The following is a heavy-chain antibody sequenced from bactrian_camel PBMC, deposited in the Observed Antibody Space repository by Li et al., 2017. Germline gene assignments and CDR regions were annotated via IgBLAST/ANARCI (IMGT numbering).Heavy chain of an antibody. CDR2: INNGGTT. D-gene: IGHD5*01. V-gene: IGHV3S25*01. Sequence: QLVESGGGLVQPGGSLRLSCAAAGFTFSNYWMSWVRQAPGKGLEWVSSINNGGTTYYADSVKGRFTISRDNAKNTVYLQMNSLKPEDTAAYYCVRLYYGMDYWGKGTQVTV. CDR1: GFTFSNYW. J-gene: IGHJ7*01.